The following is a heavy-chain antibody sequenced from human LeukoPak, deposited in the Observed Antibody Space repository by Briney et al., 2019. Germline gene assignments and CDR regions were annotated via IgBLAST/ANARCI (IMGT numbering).Heavy chain of an antibody. D-gene: IGHD1-26*01. J-gene: IGHJ3*02. V-gene: IGHV3-30*18. CDR1: GFIFTNYG. CDR3: AKERASMGADAFDI. Sequence: GGSLRLSCAASGFIFTNYGMHWARQAPGKGLEWVAIISFDGRIEYYVDSVKGRFTISRDKSKNTLYLQMNSLRPEDTAVYYCAKERASMGADAFDIWGQGTMVTVSS. CDR2: ISFDGRIE.